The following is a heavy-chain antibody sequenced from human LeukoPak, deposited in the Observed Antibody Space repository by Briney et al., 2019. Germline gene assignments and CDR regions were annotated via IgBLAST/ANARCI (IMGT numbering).Heavy chain of an antibody. V-gene: IGHV1-18*01. CDR1: GYTFTSYG. CDR3: ARENVEMATIFFDY. J-gene: IGHJ4*02. D-gene: IGHD5-24*01. CDR2: ISAYNGNT. Sequence: ASVKVSCKASGYTFTSYGISWVRQAPGQGLEWMGWISAYNGNTNCAQKLQGRVTMSTDTSTSTAYMELSSLRSEDTAVYYCARENVEMATIFFDYWGQGTLVTVSS.